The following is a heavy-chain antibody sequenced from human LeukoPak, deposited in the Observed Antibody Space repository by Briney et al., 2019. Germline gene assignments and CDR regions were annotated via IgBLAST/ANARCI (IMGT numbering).Heavy chain of an antibody. Sequence: GESLKISCKGSGYIFTSNLIGWVRQMPGKGLEWMGIIYPGDADTRYSPSFQGQVTISADKSISTAYLQWSSLKASDTAMYYCARGGSIAVANFTYCYGLDVWGQGTTVTVSS. CDR3: ARGGSIAVANFTYCYGLDV. CDR1: GYIFTSNL. CDR2: IYPGDADT. D-gene: IGHD6-19*01. J-gene: IGHJ6*02. V-gene: IGHV5-51*01.